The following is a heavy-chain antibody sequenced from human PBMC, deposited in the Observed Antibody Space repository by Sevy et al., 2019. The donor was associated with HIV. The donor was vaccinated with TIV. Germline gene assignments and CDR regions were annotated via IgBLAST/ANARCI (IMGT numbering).Heavy chain of an antibody. Sequence: SGPTLVKPTQTLTLTCAFSGFSLSGTGVGVAWIRQPPGKALEWLAIIYGNDYKRYNPSLKNRLAITKDTSKNQVVLMVANVDPVDTATYYCTHLVRNNDDFWGQGTLVTVSS. CDR2: IYGNDYK. CDR3: THLVRNNDDF. D-gene: IGHD1-1*01. CDR1: GFSLSGTGVG. J-gene: IGHJ4*02. V-gene: IGHV2-5*01.